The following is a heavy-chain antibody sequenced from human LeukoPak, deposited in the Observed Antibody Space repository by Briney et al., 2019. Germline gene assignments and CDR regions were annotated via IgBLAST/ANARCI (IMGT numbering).Heavy chain of an antibody. Sequence: SETLSLTCTVSGGSISSYYWSWIRQPPGKGLEWIGYIYYSGSTNYSPSLKSRVTISVDTSKNQFSLKLSSVTAADTAVYYCARIPRYYDSSPVDYWGQGTLVTVSS. CDR1: GGSISSYY. CDR3: ARIPRYYDSSPVDY. J-gene: IGHJ4*02. V-gene: IGHV4-59*12. CDR2: IYYSGST. D-gene: IGHD3-22*01.